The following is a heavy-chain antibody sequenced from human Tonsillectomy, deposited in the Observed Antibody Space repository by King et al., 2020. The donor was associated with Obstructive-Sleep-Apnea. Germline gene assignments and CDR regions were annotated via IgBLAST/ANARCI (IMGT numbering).Heavy chain of an antibody. V-gene: IGHV4-59*08. D-gene: IGHD4-17*01. CDR3: ASGGYYGDYVLPTLDY. CDR2: IYYSGST. J-gene: IGHJ4*02. CDR1: GGSISSYY. Sequence: QLQESGPGLVKPSETLSLTCTVSGGSISSYYWSWIRQPPGKGLEWIGYIYYSGSTNYNPSLKSRVTISVDTSKNQFSLKLSSVTAADTAVYYCASGGYYGDYVLPTLDYWGQGTLVTVSS.